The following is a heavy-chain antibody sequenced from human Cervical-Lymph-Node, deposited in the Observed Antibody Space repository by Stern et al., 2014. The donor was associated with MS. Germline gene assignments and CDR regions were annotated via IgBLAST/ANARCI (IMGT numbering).Heavy chain of an antibody. CDR1: GGSFSNAV. CDR2: FMTFIGAA. CDR3: ARSPTTSTFYWYFDL. D-gene: IGHD1-7*01. V-gene: IGHV1-69*01. Sequence: VHLVESGAEVKRPGSSVKVSCKASGGSFSNAVINWVRQAPGHGLEWMGGFMTFIGAANDAPKFQDRVTLTTDASTTTAYMEVSSLTSDDTAVYYCARSPTTSTFYWYFDLWGRGTLVIVSS. J-gene: IGHJ2*01.